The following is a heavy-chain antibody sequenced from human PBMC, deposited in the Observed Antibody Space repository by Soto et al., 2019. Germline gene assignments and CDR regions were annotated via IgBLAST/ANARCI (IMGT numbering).Heavy chain of an antibody. CDR3: AGGYYDSSGYMAVTFDY. D-gene: IGHD3-22*01. CDR2: INAGNGNT. Sequence: ASLKVSCKASGYTFTSYAMHWVRQAPGQRLEWMGWINAGNGNTKYSQKFQGRVTITRDTSASTAYMELSSLRSEDTAVYYCAGGYYDSSGYMAVTFDYWGQGAVVTVSS. V-gene: IGHV1-3*01. CDR1: GYTFTSYA. J-gene: IGHJ4*02.